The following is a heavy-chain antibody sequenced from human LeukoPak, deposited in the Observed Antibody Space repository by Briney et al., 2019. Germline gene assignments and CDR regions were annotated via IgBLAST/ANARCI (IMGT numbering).Heavy chain of an antibody. V-gene: IGHV3-48*04. CDR3: AREEYYGSGSADY. J-gene: IGHJ4*02. Sequence: GGSLRLSCAASGFTFSGSAMHWVRQASGKGLEWVSYISSSGSTIYYADSVKGRFTISRDNAKNSLYLQMNSLRAEDTAVYYRAREEYYGSGSADYWGQGTLVTVSS. CDR1: GFTFSGSA. CDR2: ISSSGSTI. D-gene: IGHD3-10*01.